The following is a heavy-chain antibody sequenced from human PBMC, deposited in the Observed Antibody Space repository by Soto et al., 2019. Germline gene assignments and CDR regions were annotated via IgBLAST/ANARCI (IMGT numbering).Heavy chain of an antibody. CDR1: GFTFSSYA. CDR3: ARPTIGYCTNGVCYGPGY. V-gene: IGHV3-30-3*01. CDR2: ISYDGSNK. J-gene: IGHJ4*02. Sequence: PGGSLRLSCAASGFTFSSYAMHWVRQAPGKGLEWVAVISYDGSNKYYADSVKGRFTISRDNSKNTLYLQMNSLRAEDTAVYYWARPTIGYCTNGVCYGPGYWCQGNLVTASS. D-gene: IGHD2-8*01.